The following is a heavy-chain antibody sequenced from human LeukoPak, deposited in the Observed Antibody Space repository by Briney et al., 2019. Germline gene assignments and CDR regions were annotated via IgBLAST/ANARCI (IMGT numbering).Heavy chain of an antibody. D-gene: IGHD2-15*01. CDR1: GYTFTGHY. CDR2: INPNSGGP. CDR3: ARGYCSGGSCYSVENWFDP. V-gene: IGHV1-2*02. Sequence: ASVKVSCKASGYTFTGHYIHWVRQAPGQGFEWMGWINPNSGGPNYAQKFQGRVTMTRDTSISTAYMELSRLRSDDTAVYYCARGYCSGGSCYSVENWFDPWGQGTLVAVSS. J-gene: IGHJ5*02.